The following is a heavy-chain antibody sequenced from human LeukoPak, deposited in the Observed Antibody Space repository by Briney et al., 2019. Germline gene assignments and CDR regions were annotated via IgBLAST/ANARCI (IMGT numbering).Heavy chain of an antibody. CDR3: ARVSSGSYFGYYYYMDV. CDR2: INSDGSST. D-gene: IGHD1-26*01. CDR1: GFTFSSYW. Sequence: PGRSLRLSCAASGFTFSSYWMHWVRQAPGKGLVWVSRINSDGSSTSYADSVKGRFTISRDNAKNTLYLQMNSLRAEDTAVYYCARVSSGSYFGYYYYMDVWGKGTTVTVSS. V-gene: IGHV3-74*01. J-gene: IGHJ6*03.